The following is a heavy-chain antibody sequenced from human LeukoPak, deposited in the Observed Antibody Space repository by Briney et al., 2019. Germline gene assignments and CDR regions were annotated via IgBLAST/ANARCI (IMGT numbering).Heavy chain of an antibody. Sequence: SQTLSLTCSVSGGSITSGDYWWTWIRQPPGKGLEWIGYIYYSGSTYYNPSLKSRVTISVDTSKNQFSLKLSSVTAADTAVYYCARGNHGDYFDYWGQGTLVTVSS. CDR1: GGSITSGDYW. CDR3: ARGNHGDYFDY. CDR2: IYYSGST. J-gene: IGHJ4*02. V-gene: IGHV4-30-4*01. D-gene: IGHD1-14*01.